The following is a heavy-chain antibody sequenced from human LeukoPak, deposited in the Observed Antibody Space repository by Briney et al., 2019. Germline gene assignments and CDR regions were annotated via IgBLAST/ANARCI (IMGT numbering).Heavy chain of an antibody. V-gene: IGHV1-46*01. CDR3: ARDQEGFDY. CDR2: IYPRDGST. Sequence: ASVKVSCTASGYTFTNNYLHWVRQAPGQGLEWMGMIYPRDGSTSYAQNFQGRVTVTRDTSTTTVHMELRGLRFEDTAVYYCARDQEGFDYWGQGTVVTVSS. CDR1: GYTFTNNY. J-gene: IGHJ4*02.